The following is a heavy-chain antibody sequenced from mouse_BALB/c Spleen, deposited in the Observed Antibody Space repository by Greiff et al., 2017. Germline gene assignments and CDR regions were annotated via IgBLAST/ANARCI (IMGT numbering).Heavy chain of an antibody. V-gene: IGHV1-69*02. CDR2: IDPSDSYT. CDR1: GYTFTSYW. Sequence: QVQLQQPGAELVKPGASVKLSCKASGYTFTSYWMHRVKQRPGQGLEWIGEIDPSDSYTNYNQKFKGKATLTVDKSSSTAYMQLSSLTSEDSAVYYCSRATMISYYAMDYWGQGTSVTVSS. J-gene: IGHJ4*01. CDR3: SRATMISYYAMDY. D-gene: IGHD2-4*01.